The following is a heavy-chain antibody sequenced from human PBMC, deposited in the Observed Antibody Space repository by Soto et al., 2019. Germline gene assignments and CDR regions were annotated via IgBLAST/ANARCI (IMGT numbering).Heavy chain of an antibody. Sequence: SETLSLTCTVSGGSISSYYWSWIRQPPGKGLEWIGYIYYSGSSNYNPSLKSRVTISVDTSKNQFSLKLSSVTAADTAVYYCARGGDYDILTGYYEFDYWGQGTLVTVSS. CDR3: ARGGDYDILTGYYEFDY. J-gene: IGHJ4*02. CDR1: GGSISSYY. D-gene: IGHD3-9*01. V-gene: IGHV4-59*01. CDR2: IYYSGSS.